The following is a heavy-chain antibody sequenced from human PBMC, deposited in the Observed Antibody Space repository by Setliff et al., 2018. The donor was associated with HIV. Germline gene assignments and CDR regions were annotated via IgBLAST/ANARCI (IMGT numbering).Heavy chain of an antibody. J-gene: IGHJ5*02. D-gene: IGHD1-26*01. CDR2: IHHSGGT. CDR1: YGSISGHY. Sequence: PSETLSLTCTVSYGSISGHYWTWIRQPPGKGLEWIGYIHHSGGTQYNPSLMSRLTMSLDTSKNQFSLRLTSLTAADTAIYYCARSTVGAGASFPWGRGILVTVSS. CDR3: ARSTVGAGASFP. V-gene: IGHV4-59*11.